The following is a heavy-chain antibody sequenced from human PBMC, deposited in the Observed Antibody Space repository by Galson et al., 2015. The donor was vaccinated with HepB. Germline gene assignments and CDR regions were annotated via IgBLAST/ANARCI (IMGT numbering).Heavy chain of an antibody. Sequence: YYWSWIRQPPGKGLEWIGSIYYSGSTYYNPSLKSRVTISVDTSKNQFSLKLSSVTAADTAVYYCAREAPGGAGVYYFDYWGQGTLVTVSS. CDR1: YY. D-gene: IGHD3-3*01. CDR3: AREAPGGAGVYYFDY. V-gene: IGHV4-39*02. CDR2: IYYSGST. J-gene: IGHJ4*02.